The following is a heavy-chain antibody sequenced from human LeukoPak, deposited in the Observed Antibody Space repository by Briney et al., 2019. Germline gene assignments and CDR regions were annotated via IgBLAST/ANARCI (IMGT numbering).Heavy chain of an antibody. J-gene: IGHJ4*02. D-gene: IGHD4-23*01. CDR1: GFTFSSYS. V-gene: IGHV3-23*01. CDR2: ISGRDSNT. Sequence: PGGSLRLSCAASGFTFSSYSMNWVRQAPGKGLEWVSLISGRDSNTYYADSVEGRFTISRDNSKSTLYLQMNSLRAEDTAVYYCAKRSDYGDNGNYFDYWGQGTPVTVSS. CDR3: AKRSDYGDNGNYFDY.